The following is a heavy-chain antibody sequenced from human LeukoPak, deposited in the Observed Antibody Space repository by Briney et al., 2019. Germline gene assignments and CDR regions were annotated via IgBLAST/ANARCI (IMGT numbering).Heavy chain of an antibody. CDR1: GGSISSYY. D-gene: IGHD3-3*01. Sequence: SETLSLTCTVSGGSISSYYWRWIRQPPGKGLEWIGYIYYSGSTNYNPSLKSRVTISVDTSKNQFSLKLSSVTAADTAVYYCARDGRTIFGVVTYDAFDIWGQGTMVTVSS. J-gene: IGHJ3*02. CDR2: IYYSGST. V-gene: IGHV4-59*01. CDR3: ARDGRTIFGVVTYDAFDI.